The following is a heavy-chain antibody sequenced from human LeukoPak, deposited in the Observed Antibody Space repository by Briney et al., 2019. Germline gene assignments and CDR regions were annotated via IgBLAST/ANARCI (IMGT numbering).Heavy chain of an antibody. Sequence: SETLSLTCTVSGGSISSYYWSWIRQPPGKGLEWIGYIYYSGSTNYNPSLKSRATISVDTSKNQFSLKLSSVTAADTAVYYCASGSGHSYGSVNFDYWGQGTLVTVSS. CDR3: ASGSGHSYGSVNFDY. CDR2: IYYSGST. J-gene: IGHJ4*02. CDR1: GGSISSYY. D-gene: IGHD5-18*01. V-gene: IGHV4-59*08.